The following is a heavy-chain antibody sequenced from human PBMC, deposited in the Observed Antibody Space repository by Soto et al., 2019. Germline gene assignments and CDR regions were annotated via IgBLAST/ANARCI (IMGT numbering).Heavy chain of an antibody. CDR3: ARGVGSGRLPRDHNWFDP. V-gene: IGHV1-18*01. CDR1: GYTFTSYG. J-gene: IGHJ5*02. Sequence: ASVKVSCKASGYTFTSYGISWVRQAPGQGLEWMGWISAYNGNTNYAQKLQGRVTMTTDTSTSTAYMELRSLRSDDTAVYYCARGVGSGRLPRDHNWFDPWGQGTLVTVSS. D-gene: IGHD6-19*01. CDR2: ISAYNGNT.